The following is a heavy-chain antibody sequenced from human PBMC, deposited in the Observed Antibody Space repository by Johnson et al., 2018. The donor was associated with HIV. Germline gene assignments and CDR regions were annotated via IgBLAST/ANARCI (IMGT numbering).Heavy chain of an antibody. CDR1: GFTVMSHY. Sequence: EVQLVESGGGSVQPEGSLRLSCAASGFTVMSHYMTWVRQAPGKGLEWVSGISWNSGSIGYADSVKGRFTISRDNAKNSLYLQMNSLRAEDTALYYCAKDRVGGSYWDAFDIWGQGTMVTVSS. V-gene: IGHV3-9*01. CDR2: ISWNSGSI. D-gene: IGHD1-26*01. J-gene: IGHJ3*02. CDR3: AKDRVGGSYWDAFDI.